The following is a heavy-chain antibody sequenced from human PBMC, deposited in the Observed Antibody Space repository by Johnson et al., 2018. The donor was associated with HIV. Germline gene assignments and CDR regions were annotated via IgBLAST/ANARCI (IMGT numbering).Heavy chain of an antibody. CDR1: GFTFDDYG. V-gene: IGHV3-20*04. CDR3: ARDPYGSGPYVAFDI. CDR2: INWNGGSI. J-gene: IGHJ3*02. Sequence: VQLVESGGGLVKPGGSLRLSCANSGFTFDDYGMTWVRQAPGNGLEWVSGINWNGGSIGYADSVKGRFTISRDNAKNSLYLQMNSLRAEDTAVYYCARDPYGSGPYVAFDIWGQGTMVTVSS. D-gene: IGHD3-10*01.